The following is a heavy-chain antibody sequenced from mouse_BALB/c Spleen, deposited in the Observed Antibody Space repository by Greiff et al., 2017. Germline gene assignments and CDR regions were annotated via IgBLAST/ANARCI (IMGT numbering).Heavy chain of an antibody. V-gene: IGHV5-9-1*01. CDR2: ISSGGSYT. J-gene: IGHJ3*01. Sequence: EVMLVESGGGLVKPGGSLKLSCAASGFTFSSYAMSWVRQTPEKRLEWVATISSGGSYTYYPDSVKGRFTISRDNAKNTLYLQMSSLRSEDTAMYYCASPITTATAWFAYWGQGTLDTVTA. CDR3: ASPITTATAWFAY. D-gene: IGHD1-2*01. CDR1: GFTFSSYA.